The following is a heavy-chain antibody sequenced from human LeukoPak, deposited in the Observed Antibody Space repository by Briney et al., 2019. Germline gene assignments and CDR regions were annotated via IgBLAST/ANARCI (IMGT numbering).Heavy chain of an antibody. Sequence: PSETLSLTCTVSGGSISSGDYYWSWIRQPPGKGLEWIGYIYYSGSTYYNPSLKSRVTTSVDTSKNQFSLKLSSVTAADTAVYYCARAILATIPYYFDYWGQGTLVTVSS. CDR3: ARAILATIPYYFDY. J-gene: IGHJ4*02. V-gene: IGHV4-30-4*08. CDR1: GGSISSGDYY. D-gene: IGHD5-24*01. CDR2: IYYSGST.